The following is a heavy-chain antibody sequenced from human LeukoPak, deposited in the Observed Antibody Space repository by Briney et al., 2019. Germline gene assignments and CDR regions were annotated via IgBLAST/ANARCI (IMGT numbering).Heavy chain of an antibody. CDR3: AREPDVYGSWYFDL. Sequence: GGSLRLSCAASGFTLSSHDMHWVRQVPGKGLEWISAINVAGNTYYSDSVKGRFSVSRDNAKNSVHLQTTSLRAGDTAVYHCAREPDVYGSWYFDLWGRGTQVTVSS. V-gene: IGHV3-13*01. D-gene: IGHD2-8*01. CDR2: INVAGNT. J-gene: IGHJ2*01. CDR1: GFTLSSHD.